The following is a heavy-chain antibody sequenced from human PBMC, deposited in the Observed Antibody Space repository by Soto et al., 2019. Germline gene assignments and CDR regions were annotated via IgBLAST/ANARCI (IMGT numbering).Heavy chain of an antibody. V-gene: IGHV1-46*01. CDR1: GYSFTSTY. CDR2: IKPAGGTT. J-gene: IGHJ4*02. Sequence: QVQLVQSGAEVKKPGASVRISCRASGYSFTSTYVHWVRQAPGQGPEWMGIIKPAGGTTYYAQNFQDRPTITTNTSTDTVFMDLNDLTSEDTAVYFCALKVVTYYDNWGQGTLLTVSS. D-gene: IGHD2-21*02. CDR3: ALKVVTYYDN.